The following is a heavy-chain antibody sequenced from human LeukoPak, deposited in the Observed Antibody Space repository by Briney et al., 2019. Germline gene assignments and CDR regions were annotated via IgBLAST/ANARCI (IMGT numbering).Heavy chain of an antibody. CDR3: ARGYSYGYFPDF. J-gene: IGHJ4*02. D-gene: IGHD5-18*01. CDR1: GYSFTGYY. V-gene: IGHV1-2*02. CDR2: ISPNSGGT. Sequence: GASVKVSFLPSGYSFTGYYIHWVRQAPGQRLEWMGWISPNSGGTFSAQKFQDRVSMTTDTSIKTAYMEMSSLRSDDTAIYYCARGYSYGYFPDFWAQGTLVTVSS.